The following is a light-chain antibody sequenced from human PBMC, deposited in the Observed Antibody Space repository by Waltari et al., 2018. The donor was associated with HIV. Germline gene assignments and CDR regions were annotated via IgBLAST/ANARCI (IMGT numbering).Light chain of an antibody. J-gene: IGLJ1*01. Sequence: SYALTQPPSVSVAPGETARITCGGDNVGNNSVHWYQQKPGQAPILVIYDDADRLSGIPERFSGSNSGNTATLTISRVEAGDEADYYCQVWDSNSDHLYVFGTATKVTVL. CDR2: DDA. CDR1: NVGNNS. CDR3: QVWDSNSDHLYV. V-gene: IGLV3-21*04.